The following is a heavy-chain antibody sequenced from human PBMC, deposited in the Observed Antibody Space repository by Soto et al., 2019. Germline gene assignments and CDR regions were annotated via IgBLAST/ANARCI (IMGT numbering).Heavy chain of an antibody. V-gene: IGHV4-59*08. D-gene: IGHD6-13*01. CDR3: ARQGSGSSWYSYYYGMDV. J-gene: IGHJ6*02. CDR2: IYYSGST. Sequence: QVQLQESGPGLVKPSETLSLTCTVSGGSISSYYWSWIRQPPGKGLGWIGYIYYSGSTNYNPSLKSRVTISVATSKNQFSLKLSSVTAADTAVYYCARQGSGSSWYSYYYGMDVWGQGTTVTVSS. CDR1: GGSISSYY.